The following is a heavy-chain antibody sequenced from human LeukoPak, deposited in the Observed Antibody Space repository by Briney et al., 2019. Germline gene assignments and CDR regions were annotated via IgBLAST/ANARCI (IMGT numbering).Heavy chain of an antibody. V-gene: IGHV3-30*02. J-gene: IGHJ4*02. CDR3: AKDPSSIYSSGLDY. CDR2: ISYDGGNK. D-gene: IGHD3-22*01. Sequence: GGSLRLSCAASGFTFRNFGMHWVRQAPGKGLEWVASISYDGGNKYYADSVKGRFTISRDNSKNALYLQMNSLRAEDTAVYYFAKDPSSIYSSGLDYWGQGTLVTVSS. CDR1: GFTFRNFG.